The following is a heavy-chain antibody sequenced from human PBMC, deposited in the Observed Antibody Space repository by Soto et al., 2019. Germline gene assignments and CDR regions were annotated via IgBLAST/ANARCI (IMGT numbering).Heavy chain of an antibody. CDR3: AIRGYQYAFDI. CDR2: TSSDGGDK. D-gene: IGHD2-2*01. CDR1: GFSFSNYG. Sequence: QLVESGGDVVQPGRSLRLSCVASGFSFSNYGMHWVRQAPGKGLEWVAVTSSDGGDKYYADSVKGRFTISRDNSKNTLYLKMNSLRPEDTAMFYCAIRGYQYAFDIWGQGTMVTVSS. J-gene: IGHJ3*02. V-gene: IGHV3-30*03.